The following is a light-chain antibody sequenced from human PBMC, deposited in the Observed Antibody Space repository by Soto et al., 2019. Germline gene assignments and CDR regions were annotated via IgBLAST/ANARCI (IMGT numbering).Light chain of an antibody. J-gene: IGKJ1*01. V-gene: IGKV1-39*01. CDR1: QSISTY. Sequence: DIQMTQSPSSLSASVGDRVTIPCRASQSISTYLNWYQQKPGKAPKFLIKAASTLQSGVPSRFSGSRFGTDFPLNVSSLQSEYLGTYYCQQGYNIPWTFGQGNNVAI. CDR2: AAS. CDR3: QQGYNIPWT.